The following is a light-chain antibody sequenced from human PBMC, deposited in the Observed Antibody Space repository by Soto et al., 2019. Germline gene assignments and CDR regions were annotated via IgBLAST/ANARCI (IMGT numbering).Light chain of an antibody. CDR1: SSDVGSYNS. J-gene: IGLJ1*01. CDR2: EGS. CDR3: CSYASNPYV. Sequence: QSALTQPAFVSGSPGQSIAISCTGTSSDVGSYNSVSWYQQHPGKAPKLMIYEGSKRPSGVSDRFSGSKSGNTASLTISGLQAEDEADYYCCSYASNPYVFGTGTKLTVL. V-gene: IGLV2-23*01.